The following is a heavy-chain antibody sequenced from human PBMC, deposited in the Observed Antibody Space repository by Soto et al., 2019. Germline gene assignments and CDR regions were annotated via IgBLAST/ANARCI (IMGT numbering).Heavy chain of an antibody. Sequence: PGGSLRLSCAASGFTFSSYAMSWVRQAPGKGLEWVSAISGSGGSTYYADSVKGRFTISRDNSKNTLYLQMNSLRAEDTAVYYCAKLMVRGYYDSSGYPTWFDYWGQGTLVTVSS. CDR3: AKLMVRGYYDSSGYPTWFDY. D-gene: IGHD3-22*01. CDR2: ISGSGGST. J-gene: IGHJ4*02. V-gene: IGHV3-23*01. CDR1: GFTFSSYA.